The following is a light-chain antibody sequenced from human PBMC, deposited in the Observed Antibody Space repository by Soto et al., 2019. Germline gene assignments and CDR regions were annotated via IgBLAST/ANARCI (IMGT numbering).Light chain of an antibody. CDR3: QQYYSTPLT. J-gene: IGKJ3*01. CDR2: WAS. V-gene: IGKV4-1*01. CDR1: QSVLYSSNNKNY. Sequence: DIVMTQSPDSLAVSLGERATINCKSSQSVLYSSNNKNYLAWYQQKPGQPPKLLIYWASTRESGVPDRFSGSGSGTDFTHTISSLQAEDVAVYYCQQYYSTPLTFGPGTRVAIK.